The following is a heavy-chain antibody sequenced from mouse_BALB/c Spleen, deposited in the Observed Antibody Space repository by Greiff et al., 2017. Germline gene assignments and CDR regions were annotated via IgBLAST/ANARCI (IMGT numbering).Heavy chain of an antibody. V-gene: IGHV3-2*02. Sequence: EVKLQESGPGLVKPSQSLSLTCTVTGYSITSDYAWNWIRQFPGNKLEWMGYISYSGSTSYNPSLKSRISITRDTSKNQFFLQLNSVTTEDTATYYCARGGYSFMDYWGQGTSVTVSS. CDR2: ISYSGST. J-gene: IGHJ4*01. D-gene: IGHD1-1*02. CDR1: GYSITSDYA. CDR3: ARGGYSFMDY.